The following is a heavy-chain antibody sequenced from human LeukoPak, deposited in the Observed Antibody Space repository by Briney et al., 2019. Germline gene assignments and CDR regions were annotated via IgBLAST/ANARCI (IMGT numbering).Heavy chain of an antibody. J-gene: IGHJ4*02. D-gene: IGHD1-26*01. CDR1: GFTFSTYG. CDR2: ISSRSYA. V-gene: IGHV3-21*01. CDR3: ARLSSGRSTYYFDY. Sequence: GGSLRLSCAASGFTFSTYGMNWVRQAPGKGLEWVSSISSRSYAYYADAVKGRLTVSRDNAKNSLYLQMNSLRVEDTAVYYCARLSSGRSTYYFDYWGQGTLVTVSS.